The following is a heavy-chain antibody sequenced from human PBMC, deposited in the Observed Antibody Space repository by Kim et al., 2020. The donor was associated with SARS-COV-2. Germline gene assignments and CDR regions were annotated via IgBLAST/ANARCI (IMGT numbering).Heavy chain of an antibody. CDR2: RTT. J-gene: IGHJ4*02. D-gene: IGHD3-16*01. V-gene: IGHV3-74*03. CDR3: VRALGGLDD. Sequence: RTTTDTDSVGGRFTISRDNAKNTVYLQMNSLRGEDTAMYYCVRALGGLDDWGQGTLVTVPS.